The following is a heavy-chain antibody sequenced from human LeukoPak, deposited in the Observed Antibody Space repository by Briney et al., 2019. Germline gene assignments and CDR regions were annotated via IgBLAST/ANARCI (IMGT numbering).Heavy chain of an antibody. CDR2: ISAYNGNT. V-gene: IGHV1-18*01. CDR1: GYTFTSYG. D-gene: IGHD3-9*01. CDR3: ARDSYYDILTGYLGSVDY. J-gene: IGHJ4*02. Sequence: AASVKVSCKASGYTFTSYGISWVRQAPGQGLEWMGWISAYNGNTNYAQKLQGRVTMTTDTSTSTAYMELRSLRSDDTAVYYCARDSYYDILTGYLGSVDYWGQGTLVTVSS.